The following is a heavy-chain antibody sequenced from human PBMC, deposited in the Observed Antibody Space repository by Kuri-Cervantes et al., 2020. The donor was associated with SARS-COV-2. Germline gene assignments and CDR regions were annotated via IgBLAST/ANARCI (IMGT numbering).Heavy chain of an antibody. D-gene: IGHD6-13*01. J-gene: IGHJ3*01. CDR3: VKEEAAGSVGGLQT. V-gene: IGHV3-23*01. CDR2: ISGSGDRT. Sequence: GGSLRLSCTASGFTFGDYAMSWVRQAPGKGLEWVSVISGSGDRTYYADPVKGRFTISRDNSKNTVDLQMNNLGPDDTAVYYCVKEEAAGSVGGLQTWGQGTMVTVSS. CDR1: GFTFGDYA.